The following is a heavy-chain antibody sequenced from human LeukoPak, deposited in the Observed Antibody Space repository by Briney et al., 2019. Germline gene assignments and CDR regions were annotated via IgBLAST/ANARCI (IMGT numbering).Heavy chain of an antibody. D-gene: IGHD3-16*01. V-gene: IGHV4-59*01. J-gene: IGHJ4*02. CDR1: GGSISSYY. CDR3: AREGASGSFDY. Sequence: SETLSLTCTVSGGSISSYYWSWIRQPPGKGLEWIGCIYYSGSTNYNPSLKSRVTISVDTSKNQFSLKLSSVTAADTAVYYCAREGASGSFDYWGQGTLVTVSS. CDR2: IYYSGST.